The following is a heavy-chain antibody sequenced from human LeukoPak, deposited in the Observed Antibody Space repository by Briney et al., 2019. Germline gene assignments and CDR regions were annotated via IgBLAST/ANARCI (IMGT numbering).Heavy chain of an antibody. CDR3: ARSKDLFYYDSSGVIGDLFDY. D-gene: IGHD3-22*01. CDR1: GGSISSSSYY. J-gene: IGHJ4*02. Sequence: SETLSLTCTVSGGSISSSSYYWGWIRQPPGKGLEWIGGIYYSGSTYYNPSLKSRVTISVDTSKNQFSLKLSSVTAADTAVYYCARSKDLFYYDSSGVIGDLFDYWGQGTLVTVSS. CDR2: IYYSGST. V-gene: IGHV4-39*01.